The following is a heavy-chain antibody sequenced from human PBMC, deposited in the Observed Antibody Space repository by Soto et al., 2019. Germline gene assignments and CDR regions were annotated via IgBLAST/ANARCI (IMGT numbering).Heavy chain of an antibody. D-gene: IGHD4-4*01. Sequence: GESLKISCQTSGYTFTNYWIGWVRQMPGGGLEWLGLIFPRDFDARYSPSFEGQVTISSDRSTATAFLQWRSLGASDSALYFCARLVSLLQPFDSWGQGTPVTVSS. V-gene: IGHV5-51*01. CDR1: GYTFTNYW. J-gene: IGHJ5*01. CDR2: IFPRDFDA. CDR3: ARLVSLLQPFDS.